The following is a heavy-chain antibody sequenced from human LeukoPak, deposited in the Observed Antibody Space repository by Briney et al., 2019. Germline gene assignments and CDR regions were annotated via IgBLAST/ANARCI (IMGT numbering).Heavy chain of an antibody. CDR3: AREPPKWVRGGEFDY. Sequence: PGGSLRLSCAASGFTFSSYSMNWVRQAPGKGLEWVSSISSSSSYIYYADSVKGRFTISRDNAKNSLYLQMNSLRAEDTAVYYCAREPPKWVRGGEFDYWGQGTLVTVSS. CDR1: GFTFSSYS. J-gene: IGHJ4*02. D-gene: IGHD3-10*01. V-gene: IGHV3-21*01. CDR2: ISSSSSYI.